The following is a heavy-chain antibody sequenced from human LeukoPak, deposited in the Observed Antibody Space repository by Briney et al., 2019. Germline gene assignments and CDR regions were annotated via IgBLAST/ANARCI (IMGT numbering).Heavy chain of an antibody. D-gene: IGHD1-26*01. J-gene: IGHJ4*02. V-gene: IGHV3-30-3*01. Sequence: PGGSLRLSCAVSGFTFSNYALHWARQPPGKGLEWVAVISYDGNYQYYADSVKGRFTVSRDDSQNTLFLQVNDLRPDDTAVYYCARVLGVGYGATNLAYWGQGTLVTVSS. CDR2: ISYDGNYQ. CDR1: GFTFSNYA. CDR3: ARVLGVGYGATNLAY.